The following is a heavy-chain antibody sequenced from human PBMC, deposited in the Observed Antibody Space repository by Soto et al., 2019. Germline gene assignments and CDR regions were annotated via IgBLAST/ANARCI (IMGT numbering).Heavy chain of an antibody. J-gene: IGHJ6*02. CDR2: IVVGSGKT. CDR3: AAGAYFYDSSGYYYYYYYGMDV. D-gene: IGHD3-22*01. CDR1: GFTFTSSA. V-gene: IGHV1-58*01. Sequence: ASVKVSCKASGFTFTSSAVQWVRQARGQRLEWIGWIVVGSGKTNYAQKFQERVTITRDMSTSTAYMELSSLRSEDTAVYYCAAGAYFYDSSGYYYYYYYGMDVWGQGTTVTVSS.